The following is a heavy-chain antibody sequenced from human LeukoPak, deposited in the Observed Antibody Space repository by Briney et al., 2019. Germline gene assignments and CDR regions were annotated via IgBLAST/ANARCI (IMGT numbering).Heavy chain of an antibody. CDR2: ITGNGGST. CDR3: ARDSGSYLQPTYY. J-gene: IGHJ4*02. CDR1: GFTFSTYA. Sequence: GGSLRLSCAASGFTFSTYAMTWVRQAPGKGLEWVSSITGNGGSTYYADSVKGRFTISRDNSKNTLYLQMNSLRAEDTAVYHCARDSGSYLQPTYYLGQGTLVTVSS. V-gene: IGHV3-23*01. D-gene: IGHD1-26*01.